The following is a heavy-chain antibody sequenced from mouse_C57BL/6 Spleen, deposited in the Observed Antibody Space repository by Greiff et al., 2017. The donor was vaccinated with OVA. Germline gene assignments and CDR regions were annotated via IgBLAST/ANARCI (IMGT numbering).Heavy chain of an antibody. Sequence: VQLKESGPGMVKPSQSLSLTCTVTGYSITSGYDWHWIRHFPGNKLEWMGYISYSGSTNYNPSLKSRISITHDTSKNHFFLKLNSVTTEDTATYYCARAPSSSYFDYWGQGTTLTVSS. D-gene: IGHD1-1*01. CDR3: ARAPSSSYFDY. V-gene: IGHV3-1*01. J-gene: IGHJ2*01. CDR2: ISYSGST. CDR1: GYSITSGYD.